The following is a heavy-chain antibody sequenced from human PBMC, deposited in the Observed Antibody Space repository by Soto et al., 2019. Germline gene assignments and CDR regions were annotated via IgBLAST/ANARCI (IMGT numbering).Heavy chain of an antibody. CDR3: VREEVERGYSYGGYYYYGMDV. J-gene: IGHJ6*02. D-gene: IGHD5-18*01. Sequence: SVKVSFMDSGYTFTKYQRHAVRQAPEQTLEGMGINNPSGGSTSDAKKFQGRVNMTRDTSTSTVYMELSSLRSEDTAVYYCVREEVERGYSYGGYYYYGMDVWGQGTTVTVSS. CDR2: NNPSGGST. CDR1: GYTFTKYQ. V-gene: IGHV1-46*01.